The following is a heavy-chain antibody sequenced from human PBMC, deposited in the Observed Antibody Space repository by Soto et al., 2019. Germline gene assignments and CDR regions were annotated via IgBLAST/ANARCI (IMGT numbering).Heavy chain of an antibody. D-gene: IGHD2-15*01. CDR1: GGSISSYY. CDR3: AGGLYCSGWGGNWSDP. J-gene: IGHJ5*02. Sequence: QVQLQESGPGLVKPSETLSLTCTVSGGSISSYYWSWIRQPPVKGLEWIGYIYYSGSTNYNPSLKSRLTRSVGTSKKQFALKLSSVSAADTAVYYCAGGLYCSGWGGNWSDPWGQGTLVTVSS. CDR2: IYYSGST. V-gene: IGHV4-59*01.